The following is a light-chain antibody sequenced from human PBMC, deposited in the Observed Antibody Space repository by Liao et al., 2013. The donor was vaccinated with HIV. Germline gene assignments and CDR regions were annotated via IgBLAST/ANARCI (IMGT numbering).Light chain of an antibody. Sequence: SYELGQPPSVSVSPGQTASITCSGDKLGDKYASWYQQKPGQSPVLVIYQDSKRPSGIPERFSGSNSGNTATLTISGTQAMDEADYYCQAWDSRGVFGGGTKLTVL. CDR3: QAWDSRGV. CDR1: KLGDKY. V-gene: IGLV3-1*01. CDR2: QDS. J-gene: IGLJ2*01.